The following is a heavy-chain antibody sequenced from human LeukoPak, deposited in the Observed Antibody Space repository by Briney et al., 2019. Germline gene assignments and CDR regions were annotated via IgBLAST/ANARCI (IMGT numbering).Heavy chain of an antibody. CDR3: ATSPRVTLYVMGDFAY. D-gene: IGHD3-16*01. V-gene: IGHV3-53*01. Sequence: GGSLRLSCAASGFTVSSNYMSRVRQAPGKGLEWVSVIYSGGSTYYADSVKGRFTISRDTSDNTIYLQMNSLRADDTAVYYCATSPRVTLYVMGDFAYWGQGTLVTVSS. CDR2: IYSGGST. J-gene: IGHJ4*02. CDR1: GFTVSSNY.